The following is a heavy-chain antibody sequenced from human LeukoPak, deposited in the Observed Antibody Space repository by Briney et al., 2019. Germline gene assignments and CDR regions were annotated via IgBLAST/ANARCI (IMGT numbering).Heavy chain of an antibody. D-gene: IGHD6-13*01. CDR3: AKDLSWFFEA. CDR1: GFTFSMSA. J-gene: IGHJ5*02. Sequence: GGSLRLSCAASGFTFSMSAMTWVRQAPGKGLEWVSGIARTTGDTYYADSVKGRFTISRDNSKNTLYLQMDGLRVDDTAVYYCAKDLSWFFEAWGQGVLVTVSS. V-gene: IGHV3-23*01. CDR2: IARTTGDT.